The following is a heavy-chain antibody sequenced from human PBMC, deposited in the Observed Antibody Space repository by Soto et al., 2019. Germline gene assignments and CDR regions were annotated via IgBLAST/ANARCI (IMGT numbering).Heavy chain of an antibody. CDR1: GFTFSSYG. V-gene: IGHV3-30*18. D-gene: IGHD3-3*01. Sequence: GGSLRLSCAASGFTFSSYGMHWVRQAPGKGLEWVAVISYDGSNKYYAESAKGRFTISRDNSKNTLYLQMNSLRAEDTAVYYCAKDHDGPLDYWGQGTLVTVSS. CDR2: ISYDGSNK. CDR3: AKDHDGPLDY. J-gene: IGHJ4*02.